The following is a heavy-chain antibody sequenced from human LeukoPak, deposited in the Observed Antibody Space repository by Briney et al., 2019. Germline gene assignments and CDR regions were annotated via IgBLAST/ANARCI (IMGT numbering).Heavy chain of an antibody. J-gene: IGHJ6*03. Sequence: PGGSLRLSCAASGFTFSSYGMHWVRQAPGKGLEWVAFIRYDGSNKYYADSVKGRFTISRDNSKNTLYPQMNSLRAEDTAVYYCAKAYGDYVLDYYYYMDVWGKGTTVTISS. D-gene: IGHD4-17*01. CDR1: GFTFSSYG. CDR3: AKAYGDYVLDYYYYMDV. CDR2: IRYDGSNK. V-gene: IGHV3-30*02.